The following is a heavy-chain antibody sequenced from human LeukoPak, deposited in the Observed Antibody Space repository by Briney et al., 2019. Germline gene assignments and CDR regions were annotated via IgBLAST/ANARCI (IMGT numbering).Heavy chain of an antibody. D-gene: IGHD6-19*01. CDR2: MNPNSGNT. J-gene: IGHJ3*02. V-gene: IGHV1-8*01. CDR3: ASHSSGWYGAFDI. CDR1: GYTFTSYD. Sequence: ASVKVSCKASGYTFTSYDINWVRQATGQGLEWLGWMNPNSGNTGYAQKFQGRVTMTRNTSISTAYMELSSLRSEDTAVYYCASHSSGWYGAFDIWGQGTMVTVSS.